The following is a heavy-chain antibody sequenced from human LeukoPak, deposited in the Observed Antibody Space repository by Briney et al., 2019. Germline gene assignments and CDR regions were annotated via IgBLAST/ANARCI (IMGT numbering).Heavy chain of an antibody. CDR2: IYYSGST. J-gene: IGHJ4*02. Sequence: SETLSLTCTVSGGSISSSSYYWGWIRQPPGKGLEWIGSIYYSGSTYYNPSLKSRVTISVDTSKNQFSLKLSSVTAADTAVYYCARDHLRTEMATPQHWGQGTLVTVSS. D-gene: IGHD5-24*01. CDR3: ARDHLRTEMATPQH. V-gene: IGHV4-39*07. CDR1: GGSISSSSYY.